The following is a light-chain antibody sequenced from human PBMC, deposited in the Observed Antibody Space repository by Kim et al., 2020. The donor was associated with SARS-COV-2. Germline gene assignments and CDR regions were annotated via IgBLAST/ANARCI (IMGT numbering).Light chain of an antibody. J-gene: IGKJ3*01. CDR3: QQRSNLPT. CDR1: QIVISY. V-gene: IGKV3-11*01. CDR2: DAS. Sequence: SPGERAPLACRASQIVISYLAWYQQKPGQAPRLLIYDASIRATGIPARFSGSVSGTDFTLTISSLEPEDFAVYYCQQRSNLPTFGPGTKVDIK.